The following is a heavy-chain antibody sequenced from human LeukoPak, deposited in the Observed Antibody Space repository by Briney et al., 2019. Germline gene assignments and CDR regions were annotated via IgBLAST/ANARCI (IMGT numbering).Heavy chain of an antibody. CDR3: ASGAPTKGGATHGSFDY. V-gene: IGHV1-46*01. D-gene: IGHD1-26*01. Sequence: ASVKVSSKPSRYTSTSYNIHSVPHTPRQRLERMALLNRSGGSTSYAQKFQGRVTMTRDMSTSTVYMELSSLRSEDTAVYYCASGAPTKGGATHGSFDYWGQGTLVTVSS. CDR1: RYTSTSYN. CDR2: LNRSGGST. J-gene: IGHJ4*02.